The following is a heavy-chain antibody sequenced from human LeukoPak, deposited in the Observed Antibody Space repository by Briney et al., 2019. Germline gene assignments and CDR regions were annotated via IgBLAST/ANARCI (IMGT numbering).Heavy chain of an antibody. CDR2: IYYDGTT. CDR1: GGSISRTTYH. V-gene: IGHV4-39*01. D-gene: IGHD2-2*01. CDR3: ASPLGYCSSTDCYGDY. J-gene: IGHJ4*02. Sequence: PSETLSLTCTVSGGSISRTTYHWGWIRQPPGKGLEWIGSIYYDGTTYYSPSLKSRVAISVDTSKNQFSLKLRSVTAADTAVYYCASPLGYCSSTDCYGDYWGQGTLVTVSS.